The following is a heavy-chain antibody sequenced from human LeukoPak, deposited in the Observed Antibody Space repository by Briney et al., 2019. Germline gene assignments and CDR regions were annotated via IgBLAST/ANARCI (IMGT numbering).Heavy chain of an antibody. D-gene: IGHD1-26*01. Sequence: ASVKVSCKASGYTCTSYGISWVRQAPGQGLEWMGWISAYNGNTNYAQKLQGRVTMTTDTSTSTAYMELRSLRSDDTAVYYCAREREDTEGGIIGYWGQGTLVTVSS. J-gene: IGHJ4*02. V-gene: IGHV1-18*01. CDR2: ISAYNGNT. CDR3: AREREDTEGGIIGY. CDR1: GYTCTSYG.